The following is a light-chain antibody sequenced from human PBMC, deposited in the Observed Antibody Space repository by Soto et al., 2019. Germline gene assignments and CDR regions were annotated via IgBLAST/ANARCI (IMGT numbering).Light chain of an antibody. V-gene: IGKV3-11*01. CDR3: HQRSNWPPVT. CDR1: QSVSSY. Sequence: EIVLTQSPATLSLSPGERATLACSASQSVSSYLAWYPLKPGQAPRLLIHDASNRATGIRARFSGSGSGTDFTLTLSSREPEDFAIYYCHQRSNWPPVTFGGGNKVEIK. J-gene: IGKJ4*01. CDR2: DAS.